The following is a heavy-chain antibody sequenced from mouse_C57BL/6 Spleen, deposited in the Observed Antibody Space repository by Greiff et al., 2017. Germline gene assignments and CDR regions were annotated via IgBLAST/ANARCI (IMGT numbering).Heavy chain of an antibody. Sequence: QVQLQQSGAELVKPGASVKISCKASGYAFSSYWMNWVKQRPGKGLEWIGQIYPGDGDTNYNGKFKGKATLTADKSSSTAYMQLSSLTSEDSAVYFCARLPELGYFDYWGQGTTLTVSS. CDR2: IYPGDGDT. CDR1: GYAFSSYW. V-gene: IGHV1-80*01. J-gene: IGHJ2*01. CDR3: ARLPELGYFDY. D-gene: IGHD1-3*01.